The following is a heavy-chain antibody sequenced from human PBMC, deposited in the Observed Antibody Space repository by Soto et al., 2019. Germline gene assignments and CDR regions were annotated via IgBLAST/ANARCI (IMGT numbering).Heavy chain of an antibody. CDR2: INDVNGNT. CDR1: GYTFSTHG. CDR3: ARDRPNFTIFGVVDYFYGMDV. Sequence: QVQLVQSGAEVKKPGDSVKVSCKASGYTFSTHGMHWVRQAPGQRLEWMGWINDVNGNTKYSQKFQGRVTITRDTPANTAYMELSSLRSEDTAVYYCARDRPNFTIFGVVDYFYGMDVWGQGTTVAVSS. J-gene: IGHJ6*02. V-gene: IGHV1-3*01. D-gene: IGHD3-3*01.